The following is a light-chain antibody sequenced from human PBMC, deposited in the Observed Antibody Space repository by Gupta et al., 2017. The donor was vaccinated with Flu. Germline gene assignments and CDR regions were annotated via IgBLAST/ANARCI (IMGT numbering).Light chain of an antibody. CDR3: PAWDDSRNRQV. CDR2: YDG. Sequence: SVLTQPPSVSEAPGQRVTIPCWGSSSNIGNNGVNWYQQSPGKAPNLLMYYDGRRPSGVPERFSASKSGTTATLAISGLQAEDEADYYCPAWDDSRNRQVFGGGTKLTVL. V-gene: IGLV1-36*01. J-gene: IGLJ2*01. CDR1: SSNIGNNG.